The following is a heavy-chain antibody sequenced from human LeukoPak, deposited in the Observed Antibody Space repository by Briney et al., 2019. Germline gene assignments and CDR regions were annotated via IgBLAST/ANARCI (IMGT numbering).Heavy chain of an antibody. D-gene: IGHD6-19*01. CDR3: ARRGYSSGWFPFDY. CDR2: IYYSGST. CDR1: GGSISSSSYY. Sequence: SGTLSLTCTVSGGSISSSSYYWGWIRQPPGKGLEWIGSIYYSGSTYYNPSLKSRVTISVDTSKNQFSLKLSSVTAADTAVYYCARRGYSSGWFPFDYWGQGTLVTVSS. J-gene: IGHJ4*02. V-gene: IGHV4-39*01.